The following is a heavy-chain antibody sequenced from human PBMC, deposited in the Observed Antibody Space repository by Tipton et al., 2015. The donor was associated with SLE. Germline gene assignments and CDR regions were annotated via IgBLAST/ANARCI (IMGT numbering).Heavy chain of an antibody. Sequence: TLSLTCAVYGGSFSGYYWSWIRQPPGKGLEWIGEINHSGSTNYNPSLKSRVTISVDTSKNQFSLKLSSVTAADTAVYYCASGIAAAGTGGDYWGRGTLVTVSS. CDR2: INHSGST. CDR1: GGSFSGYY. J-gene: IGHJ4*02. CDR3: ASGIAAAGTGGDY. V-gene: IGHV4-34*01. D-gene: IGHD6-13*01.